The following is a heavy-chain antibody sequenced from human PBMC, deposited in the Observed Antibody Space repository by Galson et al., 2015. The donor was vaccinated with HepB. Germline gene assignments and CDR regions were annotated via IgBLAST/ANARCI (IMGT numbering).Heavy chain of an antibody. D-gene: IGHD1-7*01. Sequence: SLRLSCAASGFTFTTYAMSWVRQAPGKGLEWVSCISGSGGRTYYADSVKGRFTISRDNSKNTLYLQMNSLRAEDTALYFCAKEDLPAPGTPYWYFDLWGRGALVTVSS. CDR2: ISGSGGRT. CDR3: AKEDLPAPGTPYWYFDL. CDR1: GFTFTTYA. J-gene: IGHJ2*01. V-gene: IGHV3-23*01.